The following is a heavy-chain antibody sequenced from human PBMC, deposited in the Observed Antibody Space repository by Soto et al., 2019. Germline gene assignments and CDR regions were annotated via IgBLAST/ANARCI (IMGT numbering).Heavy chain of an antibody. CDR2: ISISGSTR. V-gene: IGHV3-11*01. CDR3: AGSGSYFYRMDV. J-gene: IGHJ6*02. D-gene: IGHD3-10*01. Sequence: QVQLVESGGGLVKPGGSLRLSCAASGFTFSDYYMSWIRPAPGKGLEWVSYISISGSTRYYADSVKGRFTISRDNAKNSLNLQMNSLRAEDTAVYYCAGSGSYFYRMDVWGQGTTVTVSS. CDR1: GFTFSDYY.